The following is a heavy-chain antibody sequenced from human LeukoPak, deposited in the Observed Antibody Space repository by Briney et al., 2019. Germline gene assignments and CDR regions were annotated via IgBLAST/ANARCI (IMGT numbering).Heavy chain of an antibody. CDR2: ISSSSSTI. CDR1: GFTFSSYS. CDR3: ASSGEPFDY. D-gene: IGHD3-10*01. J-gene: IGHJ4*02. Sequence: GGSLRLSCAASGFTFSSYSMNWVRQAPGKGLEWVSYISSSSSTIYYADSVKGRFTISRDNAKNSLYLQMNSLGAEDTAVYYCASSGEPFDYWGQGTLVTVSS. V-gene: IGHV3-48*01.